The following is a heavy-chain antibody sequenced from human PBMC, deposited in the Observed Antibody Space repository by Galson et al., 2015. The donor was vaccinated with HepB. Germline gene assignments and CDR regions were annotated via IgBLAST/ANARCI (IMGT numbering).Heavy chain of an antibody. CDR1: GYTFTSYG. CDR2: ISAYNGNT. CDR3: ARTNTDSQIIGQQPPNFDY. J-gene: IGHJ4*02. V-gene: IGHV1-18*01. Sequence: SVKVSCKASGYTFTSYGVTWVRQAPGQGLEWMGWISAYNGNTNYAQNFQGRVTMTTDTSTSTAYMELRSLRSDDTAVYYCARTNTDSQIIGQQPPNFDYWGQGTLVTVSS. D-gene: IGHD6-13*01.